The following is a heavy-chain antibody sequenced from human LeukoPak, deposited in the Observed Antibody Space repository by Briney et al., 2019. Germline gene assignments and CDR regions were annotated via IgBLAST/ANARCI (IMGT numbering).Heavy chain of an antibody. CDR1: GFIFSDYG. CDR2: IRYDGSNK. CDR3: AKYGMTTVTYIDY. V-gene: IGHV3-30*02. Sequence: GGSLRLSCAASGFIFSDYGIHWVRQAPGKGLEWVAFIRYDGSNKYYGDSVKGRFTISRDNSKNTLYLQMNSLRGEDTAVYYCAKYGMTTVTYIDYWGQGTLVTVSS. D-gene: IGHD4-17*01. J-gene: IGHJ4*02.